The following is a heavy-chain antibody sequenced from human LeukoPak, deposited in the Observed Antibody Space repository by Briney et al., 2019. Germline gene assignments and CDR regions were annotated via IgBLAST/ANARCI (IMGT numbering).Heavy chain of an antibody. D-gene: IGHD6-6*01. V-gene: IGHV3-23*01. CDR2: ISGSGGST. J-gene: IGHJ4*02. Sequence: GGSLRLSCAASGFTFSSYVMSWVRQAPGKGLEWVSSISGSGGSTYYADSVKGRFTISRDNAKNSLYLQMNSLRAEDTAVYYCARDREEQLVDYWGQGTLVTVSS. CDR3: ARDREEQLVDY. CDR1: GFTFSSYV.